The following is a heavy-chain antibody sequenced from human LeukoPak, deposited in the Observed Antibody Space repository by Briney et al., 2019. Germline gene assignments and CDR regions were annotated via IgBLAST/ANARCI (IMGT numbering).Heavy chain of an antibody. CDR1: GFTCSSYS. CDR2: ISSSSSYI. CDR3: ARDHRLGSSSWYWFDP. Sequence: PGGSLRLSCAASGFTCSSYSMNWVRQAPGKGLEWVSSISSSSSYIYYADSVKGRFTISRDNAKNSLYLQMNSLRAEDTAVYYCARDHRLGSSSWYWFDPWGQGTLVTVSS. V-gene: IGHV3-21*01. D-gene: IGHD6-13*01. J-gene: IGHJ5*02.